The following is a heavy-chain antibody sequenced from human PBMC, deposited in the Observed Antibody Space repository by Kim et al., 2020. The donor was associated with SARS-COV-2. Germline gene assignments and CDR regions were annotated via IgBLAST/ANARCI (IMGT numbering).Heavy chain of an antibody. CDR2: IYYSGST. Sequence: SETLSLTCTVSGGSISSYYWSWIRQPPGKGLEWIGYIYYSGSTNYNPSLKSRVTISVDTYKNKFYLKLSSVTAADTAVYYCARDRRADYDILNDYDLVYYCFYGMDVWRQGTSVTVSS. CDR3: ARDRRADYDILNDYDLVYYCFYGMDV. V-gene: IGHV4-59*01. D-gene: IGHD3-9*01. CDR1: GGSISSYY. J-gene: IGHJ6*02.